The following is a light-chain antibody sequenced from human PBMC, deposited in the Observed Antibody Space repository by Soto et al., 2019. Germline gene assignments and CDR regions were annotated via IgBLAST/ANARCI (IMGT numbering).Light chain of an antibody. CDR2: GAS. CDR1: QSIGSN. Sequence: EIVMTQSPATLSVSPGERATLSCRASQSIGSNLAWYQQLPGQAPRLLIYGASTRATGIPARFSGSGSGTEFTLTISSRQSEDFAVYYCQQYDNWPRTFGPGTKVNIK. CDR3: QQYDNWPRT. V-gene: IGKV3-15*01. J-gene: IGKJ3*01.